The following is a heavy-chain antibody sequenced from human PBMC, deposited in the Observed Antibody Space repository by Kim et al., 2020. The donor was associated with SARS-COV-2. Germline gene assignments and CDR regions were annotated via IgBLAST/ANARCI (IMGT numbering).Heavy chain of an antibody. CDR3: ASLYDSSGYGLGGMDV. D-gene: IGHD3-22*01. J-gene: IGHJ6*02. Sequence: GGSLRLSCAASGFTFSSYAMHWVRQAPGKGLEWVAVISYDGSNKYYADSVKGRFTISRDNSKNTLYLQMNSLRAEDTAVYYCASLYDSSGYGLGGMDVWGQGTTVTVSS. CDR1: GFTFSSYA. CDR2: ISYDGSNK. V-gene: IGHV3-30*04.